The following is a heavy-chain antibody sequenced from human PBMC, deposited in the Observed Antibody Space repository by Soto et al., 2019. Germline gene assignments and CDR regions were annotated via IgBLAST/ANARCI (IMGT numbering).Heavy chain of an antibody. D-gene: IGHD3-3*01. CDR2: IKQDGSEK. CDR3: ARDDPRKNYDFWSGHYTTEAFDI. J-gene: IGHJ3*02. Sequence: EVQLVESGGGLVQPGGSLRLSCAASGFTFSSYWMSWVRQAPGKGLEWGANIKQDGSEKYYVDSVKGRFTISRDNAQNSLYLQMNSLRAEDTAVYYCARDDPRKNYDFWSGHYTTEAFDIWGQGRMVTVSS. V-gene: IGHV3-7*01. CDR1: GFTFSSYW.